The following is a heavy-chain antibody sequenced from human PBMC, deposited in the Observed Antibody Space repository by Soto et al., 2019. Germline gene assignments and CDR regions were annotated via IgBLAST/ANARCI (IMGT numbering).Heavy chain of an antibody. CDR3: AIVLLGYCSSTSCHKGGYYFDY. V-gene: IGHV3-48*02. Sequence: EVQLVESGGGLVQPGGSLRLSCAASGFTFSSYSMNWVRQAPGKGLEWVSYISSSSSTIYYADSVKGRFTISRDNAKNSLYLQMNSLRDEDTAVYYCAIVLLGYCSSTSCHKGGYYFDYWGQGTLVTVSS. CDR2: ISSSSSTI. D-gene: IGHD2-2*02. J-gene: IGHJ4*02. CDR1: GFTFSSYS.